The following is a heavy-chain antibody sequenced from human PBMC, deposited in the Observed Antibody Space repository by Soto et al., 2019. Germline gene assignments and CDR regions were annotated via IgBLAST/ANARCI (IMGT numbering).Heavy chain of an antibody. CDR3: ARGDYFDY. V-gene: IGHV3-74*01. Sequence: EVQLVESGGGLVQPGESLRLSCAASGFAFSGYWMHWVRQAPGKGLVWVSRIRSDGSSTSYADSVKGRFTISRDNAKNTQYLQMSSLRAEDTAVYYYARGDYFDYWGQGTLVTVSS. CDR1: GFAFSGYW. J-gene: IGHJ4*02. CDR2: IRSDGSST.